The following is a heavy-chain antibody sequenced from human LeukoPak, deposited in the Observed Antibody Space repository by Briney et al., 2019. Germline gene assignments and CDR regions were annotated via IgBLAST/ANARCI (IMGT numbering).Heavy chain of an antibody. CDR1: RGSISSYY. J-gene: IGHJ4*02. CDR3: ATAAAGTLDYFDY. D-gene: IGHD6-13*01. CDR2: IYYSEST. V-gene: IGHV4-59*01. Sequence: ASETLSLTCTVSRGSISSYYWSWIRQPPGKGLEWIGYIYYSESTNYNPSLKSRVTISVDTSKNQFSLRLSSVTAADTAVYYCATAAAGTLDYFDYWGQGTLVTVSS.